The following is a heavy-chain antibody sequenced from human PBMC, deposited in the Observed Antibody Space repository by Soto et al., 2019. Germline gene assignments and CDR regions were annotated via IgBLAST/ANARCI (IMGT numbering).Heavy chain of an antibody. CDR1: GLTFDDYA. V-gene: IGHV3-23*01. CDR2: ISGSGDNA. D-gene: IGHD2-15*01. J-gene: IGHJ4*02. Sequence: PGGSLRLSCAASGLTFDDYAMHWVRQAPGKGLEWVAGISGSGDNAYYADSVKGRFTISRDSSENTLNLQMNSLRAEDTAVYSCAKLFSNASYSPGNLIVHWGQGTPVTVS. CDR3: AKLFSNASYSPGNLIVH.